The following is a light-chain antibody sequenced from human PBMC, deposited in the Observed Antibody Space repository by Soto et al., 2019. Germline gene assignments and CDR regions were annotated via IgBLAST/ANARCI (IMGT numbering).Light chain of an antibody. CDR3: QQYGRSPGYT. V-gene: IGKV3-20*01. CDR2: GAS. CDR1: QSVSSSY. J-gene: IGKJ2*01. Sequence: EIVLTQSPGTLSLSPGERATLSCRASQSVSSSYLAWYQQKPGQAPRLLIYGASSRATGIPDSFSGSGSGTDFTLTISRLEPEDFAVYYCQQYGRSPGYTFGQGTKLEIK.